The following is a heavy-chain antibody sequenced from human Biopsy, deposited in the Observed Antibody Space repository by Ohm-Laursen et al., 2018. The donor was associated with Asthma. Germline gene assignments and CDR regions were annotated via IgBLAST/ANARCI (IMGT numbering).Heavy chain of an antibody. CDR2: IYWDDDK. Sequence: PTQTLTLTSTFSGFSLSTSGGGVGWIRQPPGKALEWLGNIYWDDDKRYSPSLQSRLTITRDTPKDQVVLTMTNMGSVDTGTYYCVHTLVGLKAFDFWGQGTLVTVSS. V-gene: IGHV2-5*02. CDR1: GFSLSTSGGG. J-gene: IGHJ4*02. CDR3: VHTLVGLKAFDF. D-gene: IGHD1-26*01.